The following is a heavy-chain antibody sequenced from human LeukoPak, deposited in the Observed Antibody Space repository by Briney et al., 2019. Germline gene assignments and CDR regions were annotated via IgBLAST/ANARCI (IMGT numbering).Heavy chain of an antibody. CDR1: GFTFSSYA. D-gene: IGHD3-3*01. J-gene: IGHJ4*02. CDR3: AKDEGLEWFQPTHDY. Sequence: PGGSLRLSCAASGFTFSSYAMTWVRQAPGEGLQWVSGISGSGTSAYYADSVKGRFTISRDNSKNTLYLQMNSLRAEDTAVYYCAKDEGLEWFQPTHDYWGQGTLVTVSS. V-gene: IGHV3-23*01. CDR2: ISGSGTSA.